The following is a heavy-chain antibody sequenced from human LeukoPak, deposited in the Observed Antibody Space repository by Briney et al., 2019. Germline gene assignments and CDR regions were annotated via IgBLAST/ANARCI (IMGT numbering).Heavy chain of an antibody. V-gene: IGHV3-48*04. CDR2: ISSSSGSTI. D-gene: IGHD1-26*01. CDR3: ARDSGSYNGADY. J-gene: IGHJ4*02. Sequence: GGSLRLSCAASGVTVGTNSMNWVRQAPGKGLEWVSYISSSSGSTIYYADSVKGRFTISRDNAKNSLYLQMNSLRAEDTAVYYCARDSGSYNGADYWGQGTLVTVSS. CDR1: GVTVGTNS.